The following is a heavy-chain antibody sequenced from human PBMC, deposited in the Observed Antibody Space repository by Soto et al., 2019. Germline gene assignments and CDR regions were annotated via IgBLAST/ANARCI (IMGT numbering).Heavy chain of an antibody. Sequence: QVQLQESGPGLVKPSGTLSLTCAVSGDSISSSKWWSWVRQPPGKGLEWSGDIYHSGTTTYNPSLKSRVIISVDKSKNQFSLKVTSVTDADTAVYFCARAERQQQRDYWGQGTLVTVSS. CDR3: ARAERQQQRDY. CDR1: GDSISSSKW. J-gene: IGHJ4*02. D-gene: IGHD6-25*01. V-gene: IGHV4-4*02. CDR2: IYHSGTT.